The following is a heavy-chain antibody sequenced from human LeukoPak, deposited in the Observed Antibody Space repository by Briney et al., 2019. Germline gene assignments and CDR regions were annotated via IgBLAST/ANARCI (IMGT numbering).Heavy chain of an antibody. Sequence: SETLSLTCTVSGGSISSSSYYWGWIRQPPGKGLEWIGSIYYSGSTYYNPSLKSRVTISVDTSKNQFSLKLSSVTAADTAVYYCARKSTYYYDSSGPNEDYWGQGILVTVST. CDR1: GGSISSSSYY. J-gene: IGHJ4*02. D-gene: IGHD3-22*01. V-gene: IGHV4-39*07. CDR3: ARKSTYYYDSSGPNEDY. CDR2: IYYSGST.